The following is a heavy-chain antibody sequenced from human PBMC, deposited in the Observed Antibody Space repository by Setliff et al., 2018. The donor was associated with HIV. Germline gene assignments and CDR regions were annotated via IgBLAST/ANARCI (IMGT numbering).Heavy chain of an antibody. CDR3: AKDRSDLAASIIYYDYLGFDV. Sequence: ASVKVSCKASGYTVTTYGISWVRQAPGQGLEWMGWFNTETRNPMYAQAFKGRLVFPVDTSVSTAYLQINSLKAEDTAMYYCAKDRSDLAASIIYYDYLGFDVWGQGTTVTVSS. CDR2: FNTETRNP. J-gene: IGHJ6*02. V-gene: IGHV7-4-1*02. D-gene: IGHD5-12*01. CDR1: GYTVTTYG.